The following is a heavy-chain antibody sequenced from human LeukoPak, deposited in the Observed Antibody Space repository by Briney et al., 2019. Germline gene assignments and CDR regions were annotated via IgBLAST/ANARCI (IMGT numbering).Heavy chain of an antibody. CDR2: ISYDGSNK. CDR3: ARDSAVVVITTAFDY. CDR1: GFTFSSYA. V-gene: IGHV3-30-3*01. D-gene: IGHD3-22*01. Sequence: GGSLRLSCAASGFTFSSYAMHWVRQAPGKGLEWVAVISYDGSNKYYADSVKGRFTISRDNSKNTLYLQMNSLRAEDRAVYYCARDSAVVVITTAFDYWGQGTLVTVSS. J-gene: IGHJ4*02.